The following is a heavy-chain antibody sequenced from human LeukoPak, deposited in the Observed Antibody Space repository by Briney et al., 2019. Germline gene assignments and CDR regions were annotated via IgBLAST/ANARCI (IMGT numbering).Heavy chain of an antibody. J-gene: IGHJ4*02. Sequence: PGGSLRLSCAASGFTFSSYAMSWVRQAPGKGLEWVSAIGGSGGSTYYADSVKGRFTISRDNSKNTLYLQMNSLRAEDTAVYYCAKDTYSSGYYYGPCGYWGQGTLVTVSS. CDR1: GFTFSSYA. CDR2: IGGSGGST. V-gene: IGHV3-23*01. CDR3: AKDTYSSGYYYGPCGY. D-gene: IGHD3-22*01.